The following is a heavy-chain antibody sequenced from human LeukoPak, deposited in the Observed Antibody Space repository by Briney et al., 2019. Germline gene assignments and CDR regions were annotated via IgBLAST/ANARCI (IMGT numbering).Heavy chain of an antibody. D-gene: IGHD6-13*01. J-gene: IGHJ4*02. V-gene: IGHV1-46*01. CDR3: ALIAPPHN. CDR2: INPSGTIT. Sequence: ASVKVSCKASGITFTSYYIHWVRQAPGRGLEWMGKINPSGTITTYAPKYQGRVTVIKDTSTNTVYMELSSLRSDDTAVYYCALIAPPHNWGQGTLVTVSS. CDR1: GITFTSYY.